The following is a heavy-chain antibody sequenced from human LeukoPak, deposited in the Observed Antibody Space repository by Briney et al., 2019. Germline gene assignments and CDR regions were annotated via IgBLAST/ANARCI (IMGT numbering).Heavy chain of an antibody. CDR3: AKEGVGGFYYDSSGYYYFDY. D-gene: IGHD3-22*01. V-gene: IGHV3-23*01. J-gene: IGHJ4*02. CDR1: GFTLSSYA. CDR2: INGRGGSK. Sequence: PGGCLRLSCAASGFTLSSYAMSWVRPAPGRGLEWVSAINGRGGSKYYAASVKGGSTISRDNSKNTLYLQINSLSAEDTAVYYCAKEGVGGFYYDSSGYYYFDYWGQGTLVTVSS.